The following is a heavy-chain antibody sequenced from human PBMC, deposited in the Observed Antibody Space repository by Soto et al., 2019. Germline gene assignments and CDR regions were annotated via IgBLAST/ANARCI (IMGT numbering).Heavy chain of an antibody. V-gene: IGHV1-18*01. J-gene: IGHJ4*02. D-gene: IGHD6-19*01. CDR1: GYTFTSYG. Sequence: VKVSCKASGYTFTSYGISWVRQAPGQGLEWMGWISAYNGNTNYAQKLQGRVTMTTDTSTSTAYMELRSLRSDDTAVYYCARDPKQWQAPDYFDYWGQGTLVTVSS. CDR2: ISAYNGNT. CDR3: ARDPKQWQAPDYFDY.